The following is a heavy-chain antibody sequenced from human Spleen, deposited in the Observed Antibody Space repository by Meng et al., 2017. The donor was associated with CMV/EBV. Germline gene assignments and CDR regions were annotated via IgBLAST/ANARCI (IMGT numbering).Heavy chain of an antibody. Sequence: GGSLRLSCAASGFTFSSHALHWVRQAPGKGLEWAAVISYEGSNKYYADSVKGRFAISRDNSKNTLYLEMNSLRAEDTAVYYCARKPLYFGSGSHYPGYYAMDVWGLGTTVTVSS. CDR1: GFTFSSHA. D-gene: IGHD3-10*01. CDR2: ISYEGSNK. J-gene: IGHJ6*02. CDR3: ARKPLYFGSGSHYPGYYAMDV. V-gene: IGHV3-30*09.